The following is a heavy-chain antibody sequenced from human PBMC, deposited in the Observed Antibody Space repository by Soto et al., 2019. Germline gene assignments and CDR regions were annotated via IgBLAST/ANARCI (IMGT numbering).Heavy chain of an antibody. J-gene: IGHJ5*02. V-gene: IGHV3-48*01. CDR1: GFTFSSYA. CDR3: ARDGCSGSNCLNWFDP. Sequence: GGSLRLSCAASGFTFSSYAVTWVRQAPGKGLEWVSYISSSSTTKYYADSVKGRFTISRDNAKNSLYLQMNSLRAEDTAVYYCARDGCSGSNCLNWFDPWGQGTLVTVSS. CDR2: ISSSSTTK. D-gene: IGHD2-15*01.